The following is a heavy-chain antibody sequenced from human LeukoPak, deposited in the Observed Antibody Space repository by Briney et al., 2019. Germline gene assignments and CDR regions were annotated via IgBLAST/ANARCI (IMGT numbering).Heavy chain of an antibody. CDR3: AANSADYNTLGSSYKV. J-gene: IGHJ4*02. CDR1: GGSISSYY. Sequence: SETLSLTCTVSGGSISSYYWSWIRQSPGKGLEWIGSISYSGTTYYNPSLKSRVTISVDTSKNQFSLKLNSVTAADTAVFYCAANSADYNTLGSSYKVWGQGTLVTVS. CDR2: ISYSGTT. V-gene: IGHV4-59*05. D-gene: IGHD3-10*01.